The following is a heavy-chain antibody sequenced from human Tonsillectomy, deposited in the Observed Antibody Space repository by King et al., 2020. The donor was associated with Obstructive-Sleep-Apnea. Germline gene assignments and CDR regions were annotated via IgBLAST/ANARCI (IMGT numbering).Heavy chain of an antibody. CDR2: INTNTGNP. J-gene: IGHJ1*01. V-gene: IGHV7-4-1*02. D-gene: IGHD2-15*01. CDR3: ARGLPRSPH. CDR1: GYIFTNYA. Sequence: QLVQSGSELKKPGASVKVSCKASGYIFTNYAMNWVRQAPGQGPEWMGWINTNTGNPTYAQGFTGRFVFSLDTSVSTAYLQISSLRSEDTAVYYCARGLPRSPHWGQGTLVTVSS.